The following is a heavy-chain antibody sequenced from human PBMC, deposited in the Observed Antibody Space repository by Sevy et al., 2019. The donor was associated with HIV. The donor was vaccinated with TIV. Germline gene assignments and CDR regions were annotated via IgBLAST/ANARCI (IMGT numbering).Heavy chain of an antibody. Sequence: SETLSLTCTVSGGSISSGDYYWSWIRQPPGKGLEWIGYIYYSGSTYYNPSLKSRVTISVDTSKNQFSLKLSSVTAADTAAYYCAREGPDYGDPRPLHDDYFDYWGQGTLVTVSS. CDR2: IYYSGST. V-gene: IGHV4-30-4*01. J-gene: IGHJ4*02. CDR3: AREGPDYGDPRPLHDDYFDY. D-gene: IGHD4-17*01. CDR1: GGSISSGDYY.